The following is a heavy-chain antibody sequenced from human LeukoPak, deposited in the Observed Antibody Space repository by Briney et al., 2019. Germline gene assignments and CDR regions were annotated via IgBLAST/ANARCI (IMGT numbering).Heavy chain of an antibody. V-gene: IGHV1-18*01. CDR3: ARVGSPYYSILTDHYFDW. Sequence: GASVKVSCKASGYTFTSYGISWVRQAPGQGLEWMGWINTGNGNTKYSQNFQGRVAITMDTSARTGYMELSSLRSEDTAVYYCARVGSPYYSILTDHYFDWWGQGTLVTVSS. CDR2: INTGNGNT. D-gene: IGHD3-9*01. J-gene: IGHJ4*02. CDR1: GYTFTSYG.